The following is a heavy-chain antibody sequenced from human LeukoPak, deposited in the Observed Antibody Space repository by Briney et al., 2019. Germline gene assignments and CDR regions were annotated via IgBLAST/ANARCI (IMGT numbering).Heavy chain of an antibody. Sequence: GGSLRLSCTASGFSFSNYWMSWVRQAPGKGLEWVALISHDGSKKYYADSVMGRFAVSRDNSKKTLYLQMNSQRSEDSAIYYCARDPGVVGAATGRLDYWGQGTLVTVSS. V-gene: IGHV3-30*09. CDR1: GFSFSNYW. D-gene: IGHD1-26*01. CDR3: ARDPGVVGAATGRLDY. J-gene: IGHJ4*02. CDR2: ISHDGSKK.